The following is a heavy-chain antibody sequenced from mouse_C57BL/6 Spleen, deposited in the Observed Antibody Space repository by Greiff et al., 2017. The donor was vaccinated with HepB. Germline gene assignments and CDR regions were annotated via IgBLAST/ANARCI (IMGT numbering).Heavy chain of an antibody. D-gene: IGHD2-4*01. CDR1: GYSITSGYY. CDR3: ARDPDYDLFAY. V-gene: IGHV3-6*01. Sequence: EVQVVESGPGLVKPSQSLSLTCSVTGYSITSGYYWNWIRQFPGNKLEWMGYISYDGSNNYNPSLKNRISITRDTSKNQFFLKLNSVTTEDTATYYCARDPDYDLFAYWGQGTLVTVSA. J-gene: IGHJ3*01. CDR2: ISYDGSN.